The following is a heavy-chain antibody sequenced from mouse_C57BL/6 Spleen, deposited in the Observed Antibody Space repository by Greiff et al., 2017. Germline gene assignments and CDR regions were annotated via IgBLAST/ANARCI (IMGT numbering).Heavy chain of an antibody. Sequence: QVQLQQSGAELVQPGASVKISCKASGYAFSSYWMNWVKQRPGKGLEWIGQIYPGDGDTNYNGKFKGKATLTADKSSSTAYMQLSSLTSEDSAVYFCARETTVVAKRYFDVWGTGTTVTVSS. CDR1: GYAFSSYW. CDR3: ARETTVVAKRYFDV. D-gene: IGHD1-1*01. CDR2: IYPGDGDT. V-gene: IGHV1-80*01. J-gene: IGHJ1*03.